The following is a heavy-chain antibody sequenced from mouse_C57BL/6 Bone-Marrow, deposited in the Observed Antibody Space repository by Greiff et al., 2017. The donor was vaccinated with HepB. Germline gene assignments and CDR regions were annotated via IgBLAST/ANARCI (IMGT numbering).Heavy chain of an antibody. J-gene: IGHJ4*01. CDR2: IRSKSNNYAT. D-gene: IGHD2-4*01. Sequence: GGGLVQPKGSLKLSCAASGFSFNTYAMNWVRQAPGKGLEWVARIRSKSNNYATYYADSVKDRFTISRDDSESMLYLQMNNLKTEDTAMYYCVRQRGLRRRAMDYWGQGTSVTVSS. V-gene: IGHV10-1*01. CDR3: VRQRGLRRRAMDY. CDR1: GFSFNTYA.